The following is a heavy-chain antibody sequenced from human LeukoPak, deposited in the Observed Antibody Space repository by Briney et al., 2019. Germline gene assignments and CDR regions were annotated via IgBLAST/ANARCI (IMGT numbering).Heavy chain of an antibody. V-gene: IGHV4-39*07. D-gene: IGHD4-17*01. Sequence: PSETLSLTCTVSGGSISNNNYYWGWIRQPPGEGLEWIGSIYYSGSTYYNPSLKSRVTISVDTSKNQFSLKLSSVTAADTAVYYCARDDYGIDAFDIWGQGTMVTVSS. CDR3: ARDDYGIDAFDI. J-gene: IGHJ3*02. CDR1: GGSISNNNYY. CDR2: IYYSGST.